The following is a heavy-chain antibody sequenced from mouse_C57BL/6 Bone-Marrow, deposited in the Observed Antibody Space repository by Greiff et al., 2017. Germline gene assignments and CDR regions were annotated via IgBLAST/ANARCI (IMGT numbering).Heavy chain of an antibody. CDR3: TRPGWLFFDY. D-gene: IGHD2-3*01. J-gene: IGHJ2*01. V-gene: IGHV6-6*01. CDR1: GFTFSDAW. Sequence: DVHLVESGGGLVQPGGSMKLSCAASGFTFSDAWMDWVRQSPEKGLEWVAEIRNKANNHATYYAESVKGRFTISRDDSKISVYLQMNSLRAEDTGIYYCTRPGWLFFDYWGQGTTLTVSS. CDR2: IRNKANNHAT.